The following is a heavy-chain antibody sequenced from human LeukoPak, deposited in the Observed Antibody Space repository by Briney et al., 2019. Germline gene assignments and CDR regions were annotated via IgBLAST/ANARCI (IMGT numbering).Heavy chain of an antibody. V-gene: IGHV3-66*01. CDR1: GLNDSSYY. CDR3: AMSGEAGTFDY. Sequence: GGSVTHSHAASGLNDSSYYMHWLRQAPGKGLAWVSVIYSGGSTYYAVSVKGRFTSSRDNTKITLYLQMNSLIAEDTAVYYCAMSGEAGTFDYWGQGTLVTVSS. CDR2: IYSGGST. J-gene: IGHJ4*02. D-gene: IGHD3-3*01.